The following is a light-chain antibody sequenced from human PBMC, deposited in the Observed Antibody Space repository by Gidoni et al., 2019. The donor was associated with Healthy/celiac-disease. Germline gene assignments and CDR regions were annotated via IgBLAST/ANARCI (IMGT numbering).Light chain of an antibody. CDR3: QQYGSSPGT. CDR1: QSVSSSY. V-gene: IGKV3-20*01. J-gene: IGKJ1*01. CDR2: GAS. Sequence: IVLQQSPGPLSLSPGERATLSCRASQSVSSSYLAWYQQKPGQAPRLLIYGASSRATGIPDRFSGSGSGTDFTLTISRLEPEDFAVYYCQQYGSSPGTFGQGTKVEIK.